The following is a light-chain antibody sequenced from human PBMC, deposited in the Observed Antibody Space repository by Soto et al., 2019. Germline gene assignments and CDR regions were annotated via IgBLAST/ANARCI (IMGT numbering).Light chain of an antibody. J-gene: IGKJ4*01. CDR1: QRISTF. CDR3: QQSYRLPLT. Sequence: DIQMIQSPSSLSAFVGDSVTITCHASQRISTFLNWYHQKPGKAPKLLIYSASYLQSGVPSNFSGSGSGTDFTLSIVTLQPEDFGTYFCQQSYRLPLTFGGGTKVEI. CDR2: SAS. V-gene: IGKV1-39*01.